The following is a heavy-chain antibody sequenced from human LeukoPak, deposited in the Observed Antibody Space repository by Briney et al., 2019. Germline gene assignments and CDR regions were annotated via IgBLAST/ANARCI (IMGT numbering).Heavy chain of an antibody. CDR1: AFTFSSYA. V-gene: IGHV3-23*01. CDR2: ISGSGGST. J-gene: IGHJ4*02. Sequence: GGSLRLSCAASAFTFSSYAMSWVRQAPGKRLEWVSGISGSGGSTYYADSVKGRFTISRDNSKNTLYLQMNSLRAEDTAVYYCAKSGGYSGYDLGYWGQGTLVTVAS. D-gene: IGHD5-12*01. CDR3: AKSGGYSGYDLGY.